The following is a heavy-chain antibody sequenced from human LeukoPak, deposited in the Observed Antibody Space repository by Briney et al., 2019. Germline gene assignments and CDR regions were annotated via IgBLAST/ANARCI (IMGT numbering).Heavy chain of an antibody. Sequence: PSETLSLTCTVSGGSIRSSHWSWIRQPPGKGLEFIGYIYYSGSTYYNPSLKSRLTISVDTSKNQFSLELSSVTAADTAVYYCARAAWRGSNSRDAFDIWGRGTMVTVSS. J-gene: IGHJ3*02. D-gene: IGHD4-23*01. CDR3: ARAAWRGSNSRDAFDI. V-gene: IGHV4-59*12. CDR1: GGSIRSSH. CDR2: IYYSGST.